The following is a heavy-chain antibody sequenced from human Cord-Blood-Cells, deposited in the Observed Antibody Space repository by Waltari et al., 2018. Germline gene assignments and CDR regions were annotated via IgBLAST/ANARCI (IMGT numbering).Heavy chain of an antibody. J-gene: IGHJ1*01. Sequence: TFSSYAMHWVRQAPGKGLEWVAVISYDGSNKYYADSVKGRFTISRDNSKNTLYLQMNSLRAEDTAVYYCATHRGGAVAAEYFQHWGQGTLVTVSS. CDR3: ATHRGGAVAAEYFQH. CDR2: ISYDGSNK. V-gene: IGHV3-30*04. D-gene: IGHD6-19*01. CDR1: TFSSYA.